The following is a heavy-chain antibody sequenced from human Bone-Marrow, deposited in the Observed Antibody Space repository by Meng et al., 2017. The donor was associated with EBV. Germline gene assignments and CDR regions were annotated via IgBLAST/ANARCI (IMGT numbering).Heavy chain of an antibody. V-gene: IGHV3-11*01. J-gene: IGHJ4*02. CDR1: GFTFCDYY. D-gene: IGHD6-19*01. Sequence: VGGAGGGVQPVRSRRLSCAASGFTFCDYYMCWIRQAPGKGLEWVSYISSSGSSIYYVDSVKGRFTISRDNAKNSLYLQMDSLRAEDTALYYCARGQGPVEGCFDYWGQGTLVTVSS. CDR3: ARGQGPVEGCFDY. CDR2: ISSSGSSI.